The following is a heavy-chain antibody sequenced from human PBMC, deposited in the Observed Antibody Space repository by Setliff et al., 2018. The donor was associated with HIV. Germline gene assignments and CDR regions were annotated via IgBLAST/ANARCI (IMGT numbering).Heavy chain of an antibody. V-gene: IGHV4-61*02. J-gene: IGHJ6*03. Sequence: SETLSLTCTVSGGSISSGSYYWSWVRQPAGKGLEWIGRFYTSGSTNYNPSLKSRVSISLDTSKKQVSLKLNSVTAADTAVYYCARGLSIFGVATPGFYSFMDVWGKGTTVTVSS. CDR3: ARGLSIFGVATPGFYSFMDV. CDR2: FYTSGST. D-gene: IGHD3-3*01. CDR1: GGSISSGSYY.